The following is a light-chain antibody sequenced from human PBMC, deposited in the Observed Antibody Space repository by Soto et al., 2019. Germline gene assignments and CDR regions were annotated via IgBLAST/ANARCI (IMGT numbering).Light chain of an antibody. CDR2: GAS. CDR1: QSVSSSF. V-gene: IGKV3-20*01. Sequence: EIVLTQSPGTLSLSAGERATLSCRASQSVSSSFLAWYQQKPGQAPRLLIYGASSRATGIPDRFSGSGSGTDFTLTISRLEPEDFAVHCCQQYGNSPITFGQGTRLEIK. J-gene: IGKJ5*01. CDR3: QQYGNSPIT.